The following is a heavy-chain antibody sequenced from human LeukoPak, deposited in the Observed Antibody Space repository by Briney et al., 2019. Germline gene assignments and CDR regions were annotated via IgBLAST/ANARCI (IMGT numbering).Heavy chain of an antibody. D-gene: IGHD5-12*01. CDR2: INAGNGNT. CDR1: GYTFTSYA. V-gene: IGHV1-3*01. CDR3: ARALIVATIGGEGYWFDP. J-gene: IGHJ5*02. Sequence: ASVKVSCKASGYTFTSYAMHWVRQAPGQRLEWMGWINAGNGNTKYSQKFQGRVTITRDTSASTAYMELRSLRSDDTAVYYCARALIVATIGGEGYWFDPWGQGTLVTVSS.